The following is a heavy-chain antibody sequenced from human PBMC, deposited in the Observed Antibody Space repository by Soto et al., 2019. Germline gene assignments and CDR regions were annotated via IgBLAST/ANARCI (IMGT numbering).Heavy chain of an antibody. V-gene: IGHV4-31*03. Sequence: QVQLQESGPGLVKPSQTLSLTCTVSGGSISSGGYYWSWIRQHPGKGLEWIGYIYYSGSTYYNPSLTSRVTISVDTAKNQFSLKLSSVTAADTAVYYCARDGGYCSSTSCSGNWFDPWGQGTLVTVSS. D-gene: IGHD2-2*01. CDR3: ARDGGYCSSTSCSGNWFDP. CDR1: GGSISSGGYY. J-gene: IGHJ5*02. CDR2: IYYSGST.